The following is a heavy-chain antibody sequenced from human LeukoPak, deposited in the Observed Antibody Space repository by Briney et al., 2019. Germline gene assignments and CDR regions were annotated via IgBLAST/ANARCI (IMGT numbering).Heavy chain of an antibody. J-gene: IGHJ3*02. V-gene: IGHV3-7*01. D-gene: IGHD3-16*02. CDR1: GFTFSSYW. CDR3: ARELVMITFGGVIARGAFDI. Sequence: GGSLRLSCAASGFTFSSYWMSWVRQAPGKGLEWVANIKQDGSEKYYVDSVKGRFTISRDNAKNSLYLQMNSLRAEDTAVYYCARELVMITFGGVIARGAFDIWGQGTMVTVS. CDR2: IKQDGSEK.